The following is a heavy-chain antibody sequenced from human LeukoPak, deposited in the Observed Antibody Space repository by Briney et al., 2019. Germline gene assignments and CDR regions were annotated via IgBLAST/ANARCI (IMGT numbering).Heavy chain of an antibody. CDR2: IWYDGSNK. Sequence: PAGSLRLSCAASGFTFSSYGMHWVRQAPGKGLEWVAVIWYDGSNKYYADSVKGRFTISRDNSKNTLYLQMNSLRAEDTAVYYCARDRGIVATKFALGYWGQGTLVTVSS. CDR1: GFTFSSYG. CDR3: ARDRGIVATKFALGY. V-gene: IGHV3-33*01. D-gene: IGHD5-12*01. J-gene: IGHJ4*02.